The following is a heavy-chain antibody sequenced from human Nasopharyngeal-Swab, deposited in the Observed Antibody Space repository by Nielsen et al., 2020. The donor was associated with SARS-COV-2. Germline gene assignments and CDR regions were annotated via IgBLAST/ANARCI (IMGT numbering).Heavy chain of an antibody. Sequence: SETLSLTCTVSGGSISSYYWSWIRQPAGKGLEWIGRIYTSGSTNYNPPLKSRVTMSVDTSKNQFSLKLSSVTAADTAVYYCARGPEYYDFWSGYPGNAFDIWGQGTMVTVSS. D-gene: IGHD3-3*01. CDR2: IYTSGST. CDR1: GGSISSYY. J-gene: IGHJ3*02. CDR3: ARGPEYYDFWSGYPGNAFDI. V-gene: IGHV4-4*07.